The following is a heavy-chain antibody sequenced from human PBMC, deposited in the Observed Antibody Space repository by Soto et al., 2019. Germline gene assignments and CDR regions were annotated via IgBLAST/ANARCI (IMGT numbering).Heavy chain of an antibody. V-gene: IGHV1-69*13. D-gene: IGHD3-22*01. CDR1: GGAFSSYA. Sequence: SVKVSCKASGGAFSSYAISWVRQAPGQGLEWMGGIIPIFGTANYAQKFQGRVTITADESTSTAYMELSSLRSEDTAVYYCASDPRYYDSTSRDYWGQGTLVTVSS. J-gene: IGHJ4*02. CDR2: IIPIFGTA. CDR3: ASDPRYYDSTSRDY.